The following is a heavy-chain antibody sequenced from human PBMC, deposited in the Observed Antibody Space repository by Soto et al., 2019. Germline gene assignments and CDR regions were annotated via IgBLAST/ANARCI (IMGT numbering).Heavy chain of an antibody. CDR1: GGSISNYY. J-gene: IGHJ4*02. Sequence: TETLSLTCTVSGGSISNYYWNWIRRPPGKGLEWIGYIYYSGGTNYNPSLKSRVTISVDTSKNQFSLRLSSVTTADTAVYYCAREKPTAAHFDYWGQGALVTVSS. CDR3: AREKPTAAHFDY. D-gene: IGHD2-21*02. CDR2: IYYSGGT. V-gene: IGHV4-59*01.